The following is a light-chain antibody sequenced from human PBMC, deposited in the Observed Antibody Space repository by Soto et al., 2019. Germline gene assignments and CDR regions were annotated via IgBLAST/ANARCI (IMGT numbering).Light chain of an antibody. Sequence: EIWLTQSPDTLSLSPGEGASLSCWASQSVHTFLAWYQQKPGQAPRLLIYGASTRATGVPARFSGSGSGTDFTLTISSLQPADFAVYYCHHRSNWHPDTFGQGTRLEI. CDR2: GAS. V-gene: IGKV3-11*01. CDR3: HHRSNWHPDT. J-gene: IGKJ5*01. CDR1: QSVHTF.